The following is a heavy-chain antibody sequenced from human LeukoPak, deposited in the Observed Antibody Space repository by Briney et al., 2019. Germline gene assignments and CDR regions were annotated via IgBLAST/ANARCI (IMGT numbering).Heavy chain of an antibody. CDR1: GGSISSYY. V-gene: IGHV4-59*08. CDR2: IYYSGST. CDR3: ARQTMTTADAFDI. Sequence: SSETLSLTCTVSGGSISSYYWSWIRQPPGKGLEWIAYIYYSGSTDYNPSLKSRVTISVDTSKNQFSLKLSSVTAADTAVYYCARQTMTTADAFDIWGQGTMVTVSS. D-gene: IGHD4-17*01. J-gene: IGHJ3*02.